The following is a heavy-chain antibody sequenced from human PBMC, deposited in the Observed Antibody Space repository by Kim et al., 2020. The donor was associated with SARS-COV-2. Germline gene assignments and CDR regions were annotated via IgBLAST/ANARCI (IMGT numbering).Heavy chain of an antibody. J-gene: IGHJ4*02. Sequence: SETLSLTCAVYGGSFSGYYWSWIRQPPGKGLEWIGEINHSGSTNYNPSLKSRVTISVDTSKNQFSLRLSSVTAADTAVYYCARGYYGSGSYSHWGQGTLVPVPA. CDR1: GGSFSGYY. V-gene: IGHV4-34*01. CDR2: INHSGST. D-gene: IGHD3-10*01. CDR3: ARGYYGSGSYSH.